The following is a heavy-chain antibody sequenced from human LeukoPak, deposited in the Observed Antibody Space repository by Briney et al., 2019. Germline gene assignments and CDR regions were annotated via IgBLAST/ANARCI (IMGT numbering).Heavy chain of an antibody. D-gene: IGHD3-22*01. V-gene: IGHV3-21*04. CDR1: GFTFSSYA. CDR2: ISSSSSYI. J-gene: IGHJ4*02. Sequence: GGSLRLSCAASGFTFSSYAMSWVRQAPGKGLEWVSSISSSSSYIYYADSVKGRFTISRDNAKNSLYLQMNSLRAEDTAVYYCARQSVYDSSGYYYFNYYFDYWGQGTLVTVSS. CDR3: ARQSVYDSSGYYYFNYYFDY.